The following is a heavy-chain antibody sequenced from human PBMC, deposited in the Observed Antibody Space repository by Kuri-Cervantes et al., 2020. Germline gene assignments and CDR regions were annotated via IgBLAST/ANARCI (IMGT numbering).Heavy chain of an antibody. CDR2: IKQDGSEK. V-gene: IGHV3-7*01. CDR1: GFTFSSYW. Sequence: GESLKISCAASGFTFSSYWMSWVRQAPGKGLEWVANIKQDGSEKYYVDSVKGRFTISRDNAKNSLYLQMNSLRAEDTAVYYCAGGARSFDYWGQGTLVTVSS. J-gene: IGHJ4*02. CDR3: AGGARSFDY.